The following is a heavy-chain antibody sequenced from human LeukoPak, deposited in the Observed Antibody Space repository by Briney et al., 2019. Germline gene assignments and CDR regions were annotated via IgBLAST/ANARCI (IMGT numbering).Heavy chain of an antibody. V-gene: IGHV3-48*02. CDR3: ARDGYSSSWSDFDY. CDR1: GFTFSSYA. CDR2: MRTSSNTI. J-gene: IGHJ4*02. D-gene: IGHD6-13*01. Sequence: GGSLRLSCAASGFTFSSYAMSWVRQAPGKGLEWVSYMRTSSNTIYYADSVKGRFTISRDNAKNSLYLQMNSLRDEDTAVYYCARDGYSSSWSDFDYWGQGTLVTVSS.